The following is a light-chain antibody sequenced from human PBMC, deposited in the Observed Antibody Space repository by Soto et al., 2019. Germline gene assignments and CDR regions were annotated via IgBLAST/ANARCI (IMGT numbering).Light chain of an antibody. CDR3: QQRSNWPPLIS. Sequence: IVLTQSPATLSLSPGERATLSCRASQSVSSYLAWYRQKPGQAPRLLIYDASNRATGIPARFSGSGSGTDFTLTISSLEPEDFAVYYCQQRSNWPPLISFGQGTRLEI. CDR1: QSVSSY. CDR2: DAS. V-gene: IGKV3-11*01. J-gene: IGKJ5*01.